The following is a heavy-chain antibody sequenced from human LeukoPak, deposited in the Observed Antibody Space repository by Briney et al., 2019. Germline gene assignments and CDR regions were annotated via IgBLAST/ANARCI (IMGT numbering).Heavy chain of an antibody. Sequence: SETLSLTCTVSGGSISSTSYYWAWIRQPPGKGLDWIGSIFYSGTTHHNPSLESRVTISVDTSKNQFSLKLTSVTAADTAVYHCAGQIRIGDYYGSGSYYNAAGYYWFDPWGQGTLVTVSP. CDR1: GGSISSTSYY. J-gene: IGHJ5*02. CDR2: IFYSGTT. D-gene: IGHD3-10*01. CDR3: AGQIRIGDYYGSGSYYNAAGYYWFDP. V-gene: IGHV4-39*01.